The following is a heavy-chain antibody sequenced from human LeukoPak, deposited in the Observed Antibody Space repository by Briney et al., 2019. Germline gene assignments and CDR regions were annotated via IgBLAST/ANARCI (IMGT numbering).Heavy chain of an antibody. J-gene: IGHJ4*02. D-gene: IGHD1-7*01. V-gene: IGHV4-4*09. CDR2: IYTSGST. CDR3: AIFEVITGTTSDY. CDR1: GGSISSYY. Sequence: SETLSLTCTVSGGSISSYYWSWIRQPPGKALEWIGYIYTSGSTNYNPSLKSRVTISVDTSKNQFSLKLSSVTAADTAVYYCAIFEVITGTTSDYWGQGTLVTVSS.